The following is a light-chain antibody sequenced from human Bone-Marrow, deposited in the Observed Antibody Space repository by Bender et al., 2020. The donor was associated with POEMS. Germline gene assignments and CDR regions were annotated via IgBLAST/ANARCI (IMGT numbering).Light chain of an antibody. V-gene: IGLV3-25*03. CDR2: KDS. CDR3: QSADSSDVV. Sequence: VLTQPPSVSVSPGQTARITCSGDVLPKQYAYWYQQKPGRAPVLVIYKDSERPSGIPERFSGSSSGTTVTLTISGVQAEDEADYYCQSADSSDVVFGGGTKLTVL. J-gene: IGLJ2*01. CDR1: VLPKQY.